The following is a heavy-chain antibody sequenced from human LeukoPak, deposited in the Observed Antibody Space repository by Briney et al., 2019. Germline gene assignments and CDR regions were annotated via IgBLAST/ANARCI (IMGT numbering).Heavy chain of an antibody. J-gene: IGHJ4*02. D-gene: IGHD2-15*01. CDR3: AKRGVVIRAVLVVGFHKEAYYFDS. Sequence: GGSLRLSCVASGFTLRNYAMSGVRQAPGKGLNWVAGISDLGGTKNSADSVKGRLTISRDNPKNTLYLQMNSLRSEDTAVYFCAKRGVVIRAVLVVGFHKEAYYFDSWGQGALVTVSS. CDR1: GFTLRNYA. CDR2: ISDLGGTK. V-gene: IGHV3-23*01.